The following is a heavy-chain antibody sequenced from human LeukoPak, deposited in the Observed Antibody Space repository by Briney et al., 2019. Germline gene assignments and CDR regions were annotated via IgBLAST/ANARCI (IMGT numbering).Heavy chain of an antibody. Sequence: GGSLRLSCAASGFTFSSYEMNWVRQAPGKGLEWVSYISSSGSTIYYADSVKGRFTISRDNAKNSLYLQMNSLRAEDTAVYYCARAHTVAGFDYWGQGTLVTVSS. CDR1: GFTFSSYE. J-gene: IGHJ4*02. V-gene: IGHV3-48*03. CDR2: ISSSGSTI. D-gene: IGHD6-19*01. CDR3: ARAHTVAGFDY.